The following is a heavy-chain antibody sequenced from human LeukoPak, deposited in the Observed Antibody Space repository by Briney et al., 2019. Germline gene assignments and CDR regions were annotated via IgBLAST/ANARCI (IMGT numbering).Heavy chain of an antibody. J-gene: IGHJ4*02. D-gene: IGHD3-3*01. V-gene: IGHV4-39*07. CDR1: GGSISSSSYY. CDR3: ARGGIFGVVKKIKNYFDY. Sequence: PSETLSLTCTVSGGSISSSSYYWGWIRQPPGKGLEWIGSIYYSGSTNYNPSLKSRVTISVDTSKNQFSLKLSSVTAADTAVYYCARGGIFGVVKKIKNYFDYWGQGTLVTVSS. CDR2: IYYSGST.